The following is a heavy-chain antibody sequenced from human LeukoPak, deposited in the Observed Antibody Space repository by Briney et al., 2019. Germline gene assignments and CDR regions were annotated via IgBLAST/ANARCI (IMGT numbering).Heavy chain of an antibody. J-gene: IGHJ4*02. V-gene: IGHV4-59*08. CDR1: GGSISSYY. D-gene: IGHD6-6*01. CDR3: AKYISSGLDY. CDR2: IYYTGST. Sequence: SETLSLNWTVSGGSISSYYWSWIRQPPGKGLEWIGYIYYTGSTNYNPSVKSRVTISVDTSKTQFSLKLSYVNAADTAVYYCAKYISSGLDYWGQGPLVTVSS.